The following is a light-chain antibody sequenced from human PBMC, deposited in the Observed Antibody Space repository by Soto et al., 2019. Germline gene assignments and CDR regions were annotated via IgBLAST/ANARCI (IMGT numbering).Light chain of an antibody. CDR1: SSDVGGYNY. J-gene: IGLJ2*01. Sequence: QSALTQPRSVSGSPGQSVTISCTGTSSDVGGYNYVSWYQQHPGKAPKLMIYDVSKRPSGVPDRFSGSKSGNTASLTISGLXXEXEADYYCCSYAGSYTLEVFGGGTKLTVL. CDR2: DVS. CDR3: CSYAGSYTLEV. V-gene: IGLV2-11*01.